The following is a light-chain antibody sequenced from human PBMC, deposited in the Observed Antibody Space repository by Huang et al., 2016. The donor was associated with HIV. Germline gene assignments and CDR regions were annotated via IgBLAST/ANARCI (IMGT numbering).Light chain of an antibody. V-gene: IGKV1-9*01. J-gene: IGKJ4*01. CDR1: QGISSY. CDR3: QQLNNYPPT. Sequence: IQLTQSPSSLSASVGDRVTITCRASQGISSYLAWYQQKPGKAPKLLIYAASTLQSGVPSRFSGSGSGTDFTLTINSLQPEDFATYYCQQLNNYPPTFGGGTKVEIK. CDR2: AAS.